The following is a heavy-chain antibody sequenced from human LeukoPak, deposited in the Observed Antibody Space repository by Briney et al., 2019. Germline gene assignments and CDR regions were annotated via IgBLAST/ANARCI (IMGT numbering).Heavy chain of an antibody. V-gene: IGHV3-7*04. J-gene: IGHJ4*02. CDR1: VFTFIRYW. Sequence: PGGSLRLYCAASVFTFIRYWMSWVRHAPGEGLEGVTKRKQGGSDKYYVDSVKGRFTIYRDNAKNSLYLQMRSLRAEDTAVYYCARFQLLHPADYWGQGTLVTVSS. D-gene: IGHD2-2*02. CDR3: ARFQLLHPADY. CDR2: RKQGGSDK.